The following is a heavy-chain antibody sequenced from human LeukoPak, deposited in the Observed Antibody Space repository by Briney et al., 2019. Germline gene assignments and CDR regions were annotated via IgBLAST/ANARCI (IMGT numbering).Heavy chain of an antibody. Sequence: GGSLRLSCAASGFTVSSNYMSWVRQAPGKGLQWVSVIYSGGSTYYADSVKGRFTISRDNSKNTLYLQMNSLRAEDTAVYYCARSGSCSGGSCYLDAFDIWGQGTMVTVSS. CDR2: IYSGGST. CDR3: ARSGSCSGGSCYLDAFDI. CDR1: GFTVSSNY. V-gene: IGHV3-53*01. D-gene: IGHD2-15*01. J-gene: IGHJ3*02.